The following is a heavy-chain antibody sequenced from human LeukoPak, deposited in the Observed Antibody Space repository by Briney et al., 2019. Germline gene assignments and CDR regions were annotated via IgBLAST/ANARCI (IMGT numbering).Heavy chain of an antibody. V-gene: IGHV4-39*01. CDR1: GDSINSYY. D-gene: IGHD5-24*01. CDR3: ARLDGKVEMAIDY. CDR2: IYYSGST. Sequence: PSETLSLTCSVSGDSINSYYWSWIRQPPGKGLEWIGSIYYSGSTYYNPSPTSRVTISVHTSKNQFSLQLSSVTAADTAVYYCARLDGKVEMAIDYWGQGTLVTVSS. J-gene: IGHJ4*02.